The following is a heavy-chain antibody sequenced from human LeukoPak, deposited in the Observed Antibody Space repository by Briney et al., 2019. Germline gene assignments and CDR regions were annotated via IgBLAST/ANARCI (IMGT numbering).Heavy chain of an antibody. Sequence: GGSLRLSCAASGFTFSSYAMSWVRQAPGKGLEWVSAISGSGGSTYHADSVKGRFTISRDNSKNTLYLQMNSLRAEDTAVYYCAKLPLLWFGELFFKHWGQGTLVTVSS. V-gene: IGHV3-23*01. J-gene: IGHJ1*01. CDR1: GFTFSSYA. CDR2: ISGSGGST. D-gene: IGHD3-10*01. CDR3: AKLPLLWFGELFFKH.